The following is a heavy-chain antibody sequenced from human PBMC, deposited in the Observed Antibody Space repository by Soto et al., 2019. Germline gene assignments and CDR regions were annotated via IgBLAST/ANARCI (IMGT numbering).Heavy chain of an antibody. CDR3: ARDSIDFWSGSSTYWFDP. CDR1: GGSISSYY. J-gene: IGHJ5*02. V-gene: IGHV4-59*01. Sequence: PSETLSLTCTVSGGSISSYYWSWIRQPPGKGLEWIGYIYYSGSTNYNPSLKSRVTISVDTSKNQFSLKLSSVTAADTAVYYCARDSIDFWSGSSTYWFDPWGQGTLVTVSS. CDR2: IYYSGST. D-gene: IGHD3-3*01.